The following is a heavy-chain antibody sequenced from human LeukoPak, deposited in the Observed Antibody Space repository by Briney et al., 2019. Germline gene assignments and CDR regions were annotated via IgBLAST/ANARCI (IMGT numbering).Heavy chain of an antibody. D-gene: IGHD3-10*01. J-gene: IGHJ3*02. CDR1: GFTFNTYW. Sequence: PGGSPRLSCAASGFTFNTYWMTWVRQAPGRGLEWVANIKPDGSEKYYADSVKGRFTISRDNAKNSVYLQMNSLGAEDTALYYCVRGITIVRGVVIGFAFDIWGQGTIVTVS. CDR2: IKPDGSEK. CDR3: VRGITIVRGVVIGFAFDI. V-gene: IGHV3-7*04.